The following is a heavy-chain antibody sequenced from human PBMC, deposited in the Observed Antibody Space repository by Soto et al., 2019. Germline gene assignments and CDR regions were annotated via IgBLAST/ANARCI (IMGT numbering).Heavy chain of an antibody. Sequence: SETLSLTCTVSGGSISSYCWSWIRQPPGKGLEWIGYIFYTGSTDYNPSLKSRVTISVDTSKNKFSLKLTSVTAADTAIYCCAGVESGWRDYWGQGTLVTVSS. CDR2: IFYTGST. V-gene: IGHV4-59*01. CDR1: GGSISSYC. J-gene: IGHJ4*02. CDR3: AGVESGWRDY. D-gene: IGHD6-19*01.